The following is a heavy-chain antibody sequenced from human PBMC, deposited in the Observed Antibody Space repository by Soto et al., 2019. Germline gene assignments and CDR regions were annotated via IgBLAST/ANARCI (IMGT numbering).Heavy chain of an antibody. CDR2: ISAYNGNT. D-gene: IGHD3-3*01. CDR3: ARTGTIFGVVIGDWFDP. CDR1: GYTFTSYG. Sequence: ASVKVSCKASGYTFTSYGISWVRQAPGQGLEWMGWISAYNGNTNYAQKLQGRVTMTTDISTSTAYMELRSLRSDDTAVYYCARTGTIFGVVIGDWFDPWGQGTLVTVSS. J-gene: IGHJ5*02. V-gene: IGHV1-18*01.